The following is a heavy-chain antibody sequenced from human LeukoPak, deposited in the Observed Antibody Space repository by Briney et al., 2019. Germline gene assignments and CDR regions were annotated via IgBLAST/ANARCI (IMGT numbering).Heavy chain of an antibody. J-gene: IGHJ3*02. CDR1: GGSISSGSYY. CDR2: IYTSGST. D-gene: IGHD6-6*01. V-gene: IGHV4-61*02. CDR3: ARDGLLAARPADAFDI. Sequence: PSQTLSLTCTVSGGSISSGSYYWSWIRQPAGKGLEWIGRIYTSGSTNYNPSLKSRVTISVDTSKNQFSLKLSSVTAADTAVYYCARDGLLAARPADAFDIWGQGTMVTVSS.